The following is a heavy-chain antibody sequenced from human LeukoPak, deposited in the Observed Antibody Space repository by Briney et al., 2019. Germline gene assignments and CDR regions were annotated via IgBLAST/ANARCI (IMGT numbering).Heavy chain of an antibody. CDR1: GFTFSSYE. Sequence: GGSLRLSCAASGFTFSSYEMNWVRQAPGKGLEWVSYISSSGSTIYYADSVKGQFTISRDNAKNSLYLQMYSLRAEDTAVYYCARDGYYYDSSGYYYTAFDIWGQGTMVTVSS. J-gene: IGHJ3*02. CDR2: ISSSGSTI. CDR3: ARDGYYYDSSGYYYTAFDI. D-gene: IGHD3-22*01. V-gene: IGHV3-48*03.